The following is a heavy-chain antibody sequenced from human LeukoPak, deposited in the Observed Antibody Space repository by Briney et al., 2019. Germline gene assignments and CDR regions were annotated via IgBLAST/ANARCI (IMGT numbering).Heavy chain of an antibody. D-gene: IGHD1-1*01. CDR2: IHPRSGDT. CDR1: GYSFTAFY. V-gene: IGHV1-2*02. J-gene: IGHJ4*02. CDR3: ARDRHWNQGNFDY. Sequence: ASVKVSCKASGYSFTAFYIHWVRQAPGQGLEWMGWIHPRSGDTRYAQKFQGRVTMTRDTSINTAFMELSRLRSDDTAVYYCARDRHWNQGNFDYWGQGTLVTVSS.